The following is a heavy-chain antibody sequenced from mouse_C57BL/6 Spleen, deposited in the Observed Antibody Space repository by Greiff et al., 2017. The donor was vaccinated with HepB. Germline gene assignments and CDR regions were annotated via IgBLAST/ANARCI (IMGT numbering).Heavy chain of an antibody. V-gene: IGHV1-50*01. CDR2: IDPSDSYT. D-gene: IGHD3-3*01. J-gene: IGHJ4*01. CDR1: GYTFTSYW. CDR3: ARRTGRGYAMDY. Sequence: VQLQHPGAELVKPGASVKLSCKASGYTFTSYWMQWVKQRPGQGLEWIGEIDPSDSYTNYNQKFKGKATLTVDTSSSTAYMQLSSLTSEDSAVYYCARRTGRGYAMDYWGQGTSVTVSS.